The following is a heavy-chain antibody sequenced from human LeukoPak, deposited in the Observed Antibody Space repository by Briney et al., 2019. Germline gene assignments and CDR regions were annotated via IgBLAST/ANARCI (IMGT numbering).Heavy chain of an antibody. Sequence: PGGSLRLSCAASGFTFSSYAMHWVRQAPGKGLEWVAVISYDGSNKYYADSVKGRFTISRDNSKNTLYLQMNSLRAEDTAVYYCARVFPARRHSSSPGGFGYWGQGTLVTVSS. CDR3: ARVFPARRHSSSPGGFGY. CDR1: GFTFSSYA. CDR2: ISYDGSNK. V-gene: IGHV3-30*04. D-gene: IGHD6-6*01. J-gene: IGHJ4*02.